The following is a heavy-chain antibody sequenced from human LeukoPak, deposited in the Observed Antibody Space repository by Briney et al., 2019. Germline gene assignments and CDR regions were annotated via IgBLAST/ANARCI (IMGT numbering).Heavy chain of an antibody. D-gene: IGHD4-17*01. V-gene: IGHV1-2*06. CDR2: INPNSGGL. CDR3: AREGYRTTVTTGDAFDI. J-gene: IGHJ3*02. CDR1: GYTFTGYY. Sequence: ASVKVSCKASGYTFTGYYMHWVRQAPGQGLEWMGRINPNSGGLTYAQKFQDRVTMTRDTSISTAYMELSRLRSDDTAVYYCAREGYRTTVTTGDAFDIWGQGTMVTVSS.